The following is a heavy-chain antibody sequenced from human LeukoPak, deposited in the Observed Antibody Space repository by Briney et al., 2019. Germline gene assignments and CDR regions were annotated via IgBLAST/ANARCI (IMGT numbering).Heavy chain of an antibody. J-gene: IGHJ5*02. CDR1: GGSFSGYY. CDR3: ARAHLFYDFWSGYYPTNWFDP. V-gene: IGHV4-34*01. D-gene: IGHD3-3*01. Sequence: PSETLSLTCAVYGGSFSGYYWSWIRQPPGKGLEWIGEINHSGSTNYNPSLTSRVTISVDTSKNQFSLRLSSVTAADTAVYYCARAHLFYDFWSGYYPTNWFDPGGQGTLVTVSS. CDR2: INHSGST.